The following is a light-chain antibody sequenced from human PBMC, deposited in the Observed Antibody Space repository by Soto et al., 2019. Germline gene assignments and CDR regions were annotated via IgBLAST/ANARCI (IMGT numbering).Light chain of an antibody. J-gene: IGKJ5*01. Sequence: DIHMTHSPSSLSASLGDIVTITFQASQDVSNYLNWYQQKLGKAPKLLIYDASNLETGVPSRFSGGGSGTYFSFTISSLQPEDFATYYCQQYSNLITFGQGTRLEIK. CDR3: QQYSNLIT. CDR2: DAS. CDR1: QDVSNY. V-gene: IGKV1-33*01.